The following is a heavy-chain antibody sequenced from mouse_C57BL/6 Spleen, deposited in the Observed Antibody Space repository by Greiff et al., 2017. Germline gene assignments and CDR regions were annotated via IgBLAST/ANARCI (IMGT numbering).Heavy chain of an antibody. D-gene: IGHD2-4*01. Sequence: QVHVKQSGAELVKPGASVKLSCKASGYTFTSYWMHWVKQRPGQGLEWIGMIHPNSGSTNYNEKFKSKATLTVDKSSSTAYMQLSSLTSEDSAVYYCASERDYPDYWGQGTTLTVSS. J-gene: IGHJ2*01. CDR1: GYTFTSYW. V-gene: IGHV1-64*01. CDR2: IHPNSGST. CDR3: ASERDYPDY.